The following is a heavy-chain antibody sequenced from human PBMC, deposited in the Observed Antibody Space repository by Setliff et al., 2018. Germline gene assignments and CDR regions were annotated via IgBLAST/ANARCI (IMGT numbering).Heavy chain of an antibody. CDR1: GYTFTSYG. V-gene: IGHV1-18*01. J-gene: IGHJ4*02. CDR3: ARAVGYCSGGSCYKGDDY. D-gene: IGHD2-15*01. Sequence: ASVKVSCKASGYTFTSYGISWVRQAPGQGLEWMGWISAYNGNTNSAQNLQGRVTMTTDTSTNTAYMEVRSLGSADTAMYYCARAVGYCSGGSCYKGDDYWGQGTLVPVSS. CDR2: ISAYNGNT.